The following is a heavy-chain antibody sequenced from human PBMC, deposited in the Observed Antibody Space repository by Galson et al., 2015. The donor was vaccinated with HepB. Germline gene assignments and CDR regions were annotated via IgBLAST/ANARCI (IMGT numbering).Heavy chain of an antibody. CDR2: ISSNSYYI. Sequence: SLRLSCAASGFTFSSYSMNWVRQAPGKGLEWVSTISSNSYYIYYADSEKGRFTISRHNAENSLHLQMNSLRAEDTGVYHCVRDWSLGRPDAFDIWGRGTMVTVSS. V-gene: IGHV3-21*04. CDR1: GFTFSSYS. J-gene: IGHJ3*02. CDR3: VRDWSLGRPDAFDI.